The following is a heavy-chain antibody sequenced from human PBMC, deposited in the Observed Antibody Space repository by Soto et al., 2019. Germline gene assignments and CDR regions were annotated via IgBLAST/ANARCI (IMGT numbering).Heavy chain of an antibody. Sequence: QVQLVQSGAEVKKPGSSVKVSCKASGGTFSSYAISWVRQAPGQGLEWMGGIIPIFGTANYAQKFRGRVTITADESTSTAYMELSSLRSEDTAVYYCAREGGSGNYRYYAMDVWGQGTTVTVSS. V-gene: IGHV1-69*12. CDR3: AREGGSGNYRYYAMDV. D-gene: IGHD3-10*01. CDR1: GGTFSSYA. CDR2: IIPIFGTA. J-gene: IGHJ6*02.